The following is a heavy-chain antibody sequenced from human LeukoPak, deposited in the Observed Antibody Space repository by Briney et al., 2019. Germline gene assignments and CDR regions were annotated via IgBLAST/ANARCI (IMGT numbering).Heavy chain of an antibody. CDR1: GGSVSSDIYH. CDR3: ASRHCSGGDCYFAGADPFDH. V-gene: IGHV3-53*01. Sequence: ETLSLTCIVSGGSVSSDIYHWSWIRQAPGKGLERVSVIYKDGKIYYIDSVKGRFTISRDTSKNTLYLQMNSLRVEDTAVYYCASRHCSGGDCYFAGADPFDHWGQGTLVTVSS. CDR2: IYKDGKI. J-gene: IGHJ4*02. D-gene: IGHD2-21*01.